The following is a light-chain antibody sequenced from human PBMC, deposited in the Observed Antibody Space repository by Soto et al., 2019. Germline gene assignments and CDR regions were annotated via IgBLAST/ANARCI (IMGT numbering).Light chain of an antibody. CDR3: QQYYSDWT. Sequence: DIQITDSPPPLSAFRGDSVPITCRPSQNISSWLAWYQQTPGKAPKLLIYTASSLESGAPSRFSGSGSGTEFTLTISSLQPDDFATYYCQQYYSDWTFGQGTKVDIK. V-gene: IGKV1-5*03. J-gene: IGKJ1*01. CDR1: QNISSW. CDR2: TAS.